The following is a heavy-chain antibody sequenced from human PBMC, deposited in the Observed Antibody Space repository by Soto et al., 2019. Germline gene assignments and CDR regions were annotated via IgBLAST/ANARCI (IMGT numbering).Heavy chain of an antibody. CDR1: GFTFSSYA. D-gene: IGHD2-15*01. Sequence: QVQLVESGGGVVQPGRSLRLSCAASGFTFSSYAMHWVRQAPGKGLEWVAVISYDGSNKYYADSVKGRFTISRDNSKNTLYLQMNSLRAEDTAVYYCAGDLVVAAPLLGYYGMDVWGQGTTVTVSS. CDR2: ISYDGSNK. V-gene: IGHV3-30-3*01. CDR3: AGDLVVAAPLLGYYGMDV. J-gene: IGHJ6*02.